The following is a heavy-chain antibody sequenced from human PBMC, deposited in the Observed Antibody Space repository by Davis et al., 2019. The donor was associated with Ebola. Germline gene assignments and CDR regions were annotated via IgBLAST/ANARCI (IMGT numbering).Heavy chain of an antibody. CDR1: GFTFSSYG. CDR3: AKGDNSGWYGFDY. D-gene: IGHD6-19*01. V-gene: IGHV3-30*02. CDR2: IRNDGNDQ. J-gene: IGHJ4*02. Sequence: GESLKISCAASGFTFSSYGMHWVRQAPGKGLEWVAFIRNDGNDQYYADSVKGRFTISRDNSKNTLSLQMNSLRAEDTAVYYCAKGDNSGWYGFDYWGQGTLVTVSS.